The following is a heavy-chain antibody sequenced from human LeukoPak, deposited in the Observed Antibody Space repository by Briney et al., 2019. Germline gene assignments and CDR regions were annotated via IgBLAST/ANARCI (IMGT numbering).Heavy chain of an antibody. CDR2: IIPIFGTA. CDR1: RGTFITDT. CDR3: ATYMLRDNWNVHTFDS. Sequence: SVKGSCKASRGTFITDTINWVRQAPGQGLEWMGGIIPIFGTANYAQKFQGRITITMDDSTSTAYMELSSLRSEDTAVYYCATYMLRDNWNVHTFDSWGQGTLVTVSS. D-gene: IGHD1-1*01. V-gene: IGHV1-69*05. J-gene: IGHJ4*02.